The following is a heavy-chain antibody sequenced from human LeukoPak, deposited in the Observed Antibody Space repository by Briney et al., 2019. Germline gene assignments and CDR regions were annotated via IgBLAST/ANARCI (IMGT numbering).Heavy chain of an antibody. V-gene: IGHV5-51*01. CDR3: ARTFGESPNRNYYYGMDV. CDR2: IYPDDSNI. CDR1: GYSFTSYW. J-gene: IGHJ6*02. D-gene: IGHD3-10*01. Sequence: GESLKISCKGSGYSFTSYWIGWVRQMPGKGLEWMGIIYPDDSNIRYSPSFQGQVTISADKSINTAYLQWSSLKASDTAMYYCARTFGESPNRNYYYGMDVWGQGTTVTVS.